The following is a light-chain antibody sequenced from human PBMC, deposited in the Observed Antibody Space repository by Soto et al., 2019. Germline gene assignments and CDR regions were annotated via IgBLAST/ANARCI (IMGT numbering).Light chain of an antibody. CDR1: QSVISY. V-gene: IGKV3-11*01. CDR3: QQRSNWPPRCT. Sequence: EIVLTQSPATLSLSPGERATLSCRASQSVISYLAWYQQKPGQAPRLLIYDASNRATGIPARFSGSGSGTDFTLTISSLVPEDFSVYYCQQRSNWPPRCTFGQGTKLEIK. CDR2: DAS. J-gene: IGKJ2*02.